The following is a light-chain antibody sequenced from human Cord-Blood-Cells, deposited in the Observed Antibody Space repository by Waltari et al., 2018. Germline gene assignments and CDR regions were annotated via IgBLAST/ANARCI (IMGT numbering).Light chain of an antibody. CDR1: SSDVGGYNY. CDR2: DVS. CDR3: SSYTSSSVV. V-gene: IGLV2-14*01. Sequence: QSALTQPASVSGSPGQSITISCTGTSSDVGGYNYVSWYQQHPGKAPKLMIYDVSKRPSGVSTRFSGCKSGNTASLTISGLQAEDEADYYCSSYTSSSVVFGGGTKLTVL. J-gene: IGLJ2*01.